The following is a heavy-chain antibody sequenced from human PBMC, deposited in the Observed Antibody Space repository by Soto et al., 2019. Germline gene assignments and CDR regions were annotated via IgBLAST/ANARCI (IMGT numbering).Heavy chain of an antibody. J-gene: IGHJ6*02. CDR1: GFTLSNYW. V-gene: IGHV3-7*01. CDR2: INQNGRDK. CDR3: AREPITAVVNYGMDV. Sequence: EVQLVESGGGLVQPGGSLRLSCAASGFTLSNYWMSWVRQAPGKGLEWVANINQNGRDKYYVDSVKGRFTISRDNAKELLYLQMNSLRDEDTAVYYCAREPITAVVNYGMDVWGQGTTVTVSS. D-gene: IGHD6-13*01.